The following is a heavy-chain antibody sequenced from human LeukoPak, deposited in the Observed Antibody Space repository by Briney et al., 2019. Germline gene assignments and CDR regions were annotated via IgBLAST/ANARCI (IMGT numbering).Heavy chain of an antibody. D-gene: IGHD5-18*01. CDR2: IRSKTYGGTT. V-gene: IGHV3-49*04. Sequence: GGSLRLSCTASGFTFGDHAMSWVRQAPGKGLEWVGFIRSKTYGGTTEYAASVKGRFTISRDDSKSTAYLQMNSLKTEDTAVYYCTRGPTQQWLYYGMDVWGQGTTVTVSS. CDR3: TRGPTQQWLYYGMDV. J-gene: IGHJ6*02. CDR1: GFTFGDHA.